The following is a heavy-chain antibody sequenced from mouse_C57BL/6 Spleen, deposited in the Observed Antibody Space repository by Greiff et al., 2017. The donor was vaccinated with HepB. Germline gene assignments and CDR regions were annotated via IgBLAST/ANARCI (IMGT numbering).Heavy chain of an antibody. Sequence: EVQLQESGPGLVKPSQSLSLTCSVTGYSITSGYYWNWIRQFPGNKLEWMGYISYDGSNNYNPSLKNRISITRDTSKNQFFLKLNSVTTEDTATYYCARDLDYYGSSYVRYFDVWGTGTTVTVSS. V-gene: IGHV3-6*01. CDR1: GYSITSGYY. J-gene: IGHJ1*03. D-gene: IGHD1-1*01. CDR3: ARDLDYYGSSYVRYFDV. CDR2: ISYDGSN.